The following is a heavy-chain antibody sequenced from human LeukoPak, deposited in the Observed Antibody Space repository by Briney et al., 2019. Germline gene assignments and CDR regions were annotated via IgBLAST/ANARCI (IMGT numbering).Heavy chain of an antibody. CDR2: MNPNSGNT. CDR1: GYTFTSYD. CDR3: ARGSRGIAARRFDAFDI. Sequence: ASVKVSCKASGYTFTSYDINWLRQATGQGLEWMGWMNPNSGNTGYAQKFQGRVTMTRNTSISTAYMELSSLRSEDTAVYYCARGSRGIAARRFDAFDIWGQGTMVTVSS. J-gene: IGHJ3*02. V-gene: IGHV1-8*01. D-gene: IGHD6-6*01.